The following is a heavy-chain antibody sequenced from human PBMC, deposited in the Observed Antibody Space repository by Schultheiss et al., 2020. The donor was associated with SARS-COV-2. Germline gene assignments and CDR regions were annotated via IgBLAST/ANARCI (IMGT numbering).Heavy chain of an antibody. Sequence: GGSLRLSCAASGFTFSSYAMSWVRQAPGKGLEWVAVIWYDGSNKYYADSVKGRFTISRDNSKKTLYLQMNSLRAEDTAVYYCARPMVRGPWYYYMDVWGKGTTVTVSS. CDR2: IWYDGSNK. CDR3: ARPMVRGPWYYYMDV. D-gene: IGHD3-10*01. V-gene: IGHV3-30*04. CDR1: GFTFSSYA. J-gene: IGHJ6*03.